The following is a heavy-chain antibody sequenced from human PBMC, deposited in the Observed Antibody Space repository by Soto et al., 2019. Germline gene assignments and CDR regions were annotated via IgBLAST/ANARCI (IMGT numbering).Heavy chain of an antibody. D-gene: IGHD2-8*01. Sequence: QVQLVQSGAEVKKPGASVKVSCKASGYTFTSYAMHWVREAPGQRLEWMGWINAGNGNTKYSQKFQGRVTITRDTSASTAYMELSSLTSEDTAVYYCARGTGLYADRHWGQGTLVTDSS. CDR2: INAGNGNT. CDR3: ARGTGLYADRH. CDR1: GYTFTSYA. V-gene: IGHV1-3*01. J-gene: IGHJ4*02.